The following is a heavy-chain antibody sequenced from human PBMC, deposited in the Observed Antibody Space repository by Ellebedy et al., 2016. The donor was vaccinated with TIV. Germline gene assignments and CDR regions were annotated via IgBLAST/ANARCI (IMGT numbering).Heavy chain of an antibody. Sequence: ASVKVSCXASGYTFTGYYMHWVRQAPGQGLEWMGWINPNSGGTNYAQKFQGRVTMTRDTSISTAYMELSRLRSDDTAVYYCARDRGTEGWFNPWGQGTLVTVSS. D-gene: IGHD1-1*01. CDR1: GYTFTGYY. CDR2: INPNSGGT. V-gene: IGHV1-2*02. CDR3: ARDRGTEGWFNP. J-gene: IGHJ5*02.